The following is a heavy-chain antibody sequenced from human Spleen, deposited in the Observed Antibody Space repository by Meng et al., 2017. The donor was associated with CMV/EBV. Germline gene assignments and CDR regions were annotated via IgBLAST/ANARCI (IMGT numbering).Heavy chain of an antibody. D-gene: IGHD1-14*01. Sequence: QVPRPQWGEGLLKPSDTLSLTCAVYGGSFSGYYWSWIRQPPGKGLEWIGEINHSGSTNYNPSLKSRVTISVDTSKNQFSPKLSSVTAADTAVYYCARAEYYNWFDPWGQGTLVTVSS. CDR2: INHSGST. V-gene: IGHV4-34*01. CDR1: GGSFSGYY. CDR3: ARAEYYNWFDP. J-gene: IGHJ5*02.